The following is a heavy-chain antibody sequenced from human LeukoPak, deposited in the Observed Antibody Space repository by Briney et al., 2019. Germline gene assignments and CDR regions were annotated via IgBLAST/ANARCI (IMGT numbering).Heavy chain of an antibody. J-gene: IGHJ4*02. CDR1: GYTFTSYA. V-gene: IGHV3-30-3*02. Sequence: SCKASGYTFTSYAMHWVRQAPGKGLEWVAVISNDGRNKYYVDSVKGRFTISRDNSKNTLYLQMNSLRAEDTAVYYCTKDRQGDSWGQGTLVTVSS. CDR3: TKDRQGDS. CDR2: ISNDGRNK.